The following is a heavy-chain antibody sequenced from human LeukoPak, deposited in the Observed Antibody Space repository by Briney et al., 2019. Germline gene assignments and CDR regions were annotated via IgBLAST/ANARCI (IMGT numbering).Heavy chain of an antibody. CDR1: RYLLSTGQY. J-gene: IGHJ4*02. Sequence: KASDTVSLLRSLWRYLLSTGQYRGWLGPTPEKGLEWIGNIYHSGSTYYNPSLQSRVTISVDTSKNHFSLELRHVTAADTAVYYCEREVVGDISGTFADNWGQGILVTVSS. D-gene: IGHD1-26*01. CDR3: EREVVGDISGTFADN. CDR2: IYHSGST. V-gene: IGHV4-38-2*01.